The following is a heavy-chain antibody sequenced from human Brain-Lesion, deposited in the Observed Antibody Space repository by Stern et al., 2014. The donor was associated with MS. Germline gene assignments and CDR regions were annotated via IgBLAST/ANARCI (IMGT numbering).Heavy chain of an antibody. J-gene: IGHJ6*02. V-gene: IGHV1-2*02. CDR2: INPNTGGP. CDR1: GYIFTGYY. D-gene: IGHD3-3*01. CDR3: ARDQRGITIFGVVTDYYYLGMDV. Sequence: VQLVESRAEVKKPGASVKVSCKTSGYIFTGYYIHWVRQAPGQGLEWMAWINPNTGGPKYAQKFQGRVTMSRDTSISTAYVELSSLTSDDTAVYYCARDQRGITIFGVVTDYYYLGMDVWGQGTTVTVSS.